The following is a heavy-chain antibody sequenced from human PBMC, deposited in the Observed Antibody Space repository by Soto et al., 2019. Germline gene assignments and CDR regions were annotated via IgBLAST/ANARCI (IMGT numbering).Heavy chain of an antibody. CDR2: ISSSSSYI. CDR3: ARDHYDFWSGYYNQFDP. V-gene: IGHV3-21*01. Sequence: GGSLRLSCAASGFTFSSYSMNWVRQAPGKGLEWVSSISSSSSYIYYADSVKGQFTISRDNAKNSLYLQMNSLRAEDTAVYYCARDHYDFWSGYYNQFDPWGQGTLVTVSS. J-gene: IGHJ5*02. CDR1: GFTFSSYS. D-gene: IGHD3-3*01.